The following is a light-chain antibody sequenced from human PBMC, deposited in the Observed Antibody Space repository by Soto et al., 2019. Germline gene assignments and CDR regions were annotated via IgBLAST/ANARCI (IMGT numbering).Light chain of an antibody. Sequence: QSALTQPASVSGSPGQSITISCTGTSSDVGAYNYVSWYQQHPGKAPKLMIFDVSNRPSGVSNRFSGSKSGNTASLTKSGLQAEDEADYYCSSYTTATTRVFGGGTKLTVL. CDR1: SSDVGAYNY. J-gene: IGLJ3*02. V-gene: IGLV2-14*01. CDR3: SSYTTATTRV. CDR2: DVS.